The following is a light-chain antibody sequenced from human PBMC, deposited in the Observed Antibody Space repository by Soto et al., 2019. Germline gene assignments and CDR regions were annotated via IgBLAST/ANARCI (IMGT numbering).Light chain of an antibody. CDR3: QTWGTGIAV. CDR1: SGHSSYA. V-gene: IGLV4-69*01. CDR2: INSDGSH. J-gene: IGLJ7*01. Sequence: QPVLTQAPSASASVGASVKLTCTLSSGHSSYAIAWHQQQPEKGPRYLMKINSDGSHTKGDGIPDRFSGSSSGAERYLTISSLLSEDEADYYCQTWGTGIAVFGGGTQLTVL.